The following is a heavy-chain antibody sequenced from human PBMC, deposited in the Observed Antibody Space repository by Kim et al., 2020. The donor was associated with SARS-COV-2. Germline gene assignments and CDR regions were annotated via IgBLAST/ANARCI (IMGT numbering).Heavy chain of an antibody. J-gene: IGHJ4*02. V-gene: IGHV6-1*01. CDR3: VRGYRSSFDY. CDR2: TYYRSKWHY. CDR1: GDSVSSNDVA. D-gene: IGHD6-6*01. Sequence: SQTLSLTCAISGDSVSSNDVAWNWIRQSPSRGLEWLGRTYYRSKWHYDYAVSVKSRITINPDTSKNHFSLQLNSMTPEDTAVYFCVRGYRSSFDYWGQGT.